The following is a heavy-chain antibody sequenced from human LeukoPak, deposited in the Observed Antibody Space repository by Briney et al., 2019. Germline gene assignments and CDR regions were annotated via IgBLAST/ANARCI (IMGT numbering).Heavy chain of an antibody. Sequence: GGSLRLSCAASGFTFSSYSMNWVRQAPGKGLEWVSYISSSSSTIYYADSVKGRFTISRDNAKNSLYLQMNSLRVEDTAVYYCARDPPYYYDSSGYNYVYWGQGTLVTVSS. V-gene: IGHV3-48*01. J-gene: IGHJ4*02. D-gene: IGHD3-22*01. CDR2: ISSSSSTI. CDR1: GFTFSSYS. CDR3: ARDPPYYYDSSGYNYVY.